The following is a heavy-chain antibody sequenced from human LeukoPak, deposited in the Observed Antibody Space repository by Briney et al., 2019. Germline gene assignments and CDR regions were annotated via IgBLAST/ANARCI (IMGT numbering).Heavy chain of an antibody. CDR2: IKQDGSEK. V-gene: IGHV3-7*01. Sequence: GSLRLSCAASGFTFSSYWMSWVRQAPGKGLEWVANIKQDGSEKYYVDSVKGRFTISRDNAKNSLYLQMNSLRAEDTAVYYCARADYDFWSGYPHYYGMDVWGQGTTVTVSS. CDR3: ARADYDFWSGYPHYYGMDV. J-gene: IGHJ6*02. D-gene: IGHD3-3*01. CDR1: GFTFSSYW.